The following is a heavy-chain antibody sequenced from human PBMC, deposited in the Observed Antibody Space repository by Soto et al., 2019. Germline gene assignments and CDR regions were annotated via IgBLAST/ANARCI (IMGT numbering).Heavy chain of an antibody. Sequence: PGGSLILSCAASGFTFSSYAMSWVRPAPGKGLEWVSAISGSGGSTYYADSVKGRFTISRDNSKNTLYLQMNSLRAEDTAVYYCAKSNPRRYYYGMDVWGQGTTVNVSS. CDR1: GFTFSSYA. CDR3: AKSNPRRYYYGMDV. V-gene: IGHV3-23*01. CDR2: ISGSGGST. J-gene: IGHJ6*02. D-gene: IGHD4-4*01.